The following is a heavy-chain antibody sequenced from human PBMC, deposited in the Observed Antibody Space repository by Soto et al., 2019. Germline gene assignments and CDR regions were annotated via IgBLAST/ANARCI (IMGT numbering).Heavy chain of an antibody. D-gene: IGHD2-2*02. CDR2: ISAYNGNT. Sequence: ASVKVSCKASGYTFTSYGISWVRQAPGQGLEWMGWISAYNGNTNYAQKLQGRVTMTTDTSTSTAYMELRSLRSDDTAVYYCARDSPLGYCSSTSCYTYYYYYYCMDVWGQGTTVTVSS. CDR3: ARDSPLGYCSSTSCYTYYYYYYCMDV. J-gene: IGHJ6*02. V-gene: IGHV1-18*01. CDR1: GYTFTSYG.